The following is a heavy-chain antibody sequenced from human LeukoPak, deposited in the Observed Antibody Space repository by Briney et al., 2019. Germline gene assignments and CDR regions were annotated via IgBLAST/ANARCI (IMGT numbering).Heavy chain of an antibody. CDR1: GYIFTNYY. V-gene: IGHV1-46*01. J-gene: IGHJ4*02. CDR2: INPSGGST. D-gene: IGHD3-9*01. Sequence: AASVSVSCTASGYIFTNYYMHWVRQAPGQGLEWMGIINPSGGSTSYAQEFQGRVTMTRDTSTSTVYMELSSLRSEDTAIYYCAREIRRMSPLSGYQFPCDYWGQGTLVTVSS. CDR3: AREIRRMSPLSGYQFPCDY.